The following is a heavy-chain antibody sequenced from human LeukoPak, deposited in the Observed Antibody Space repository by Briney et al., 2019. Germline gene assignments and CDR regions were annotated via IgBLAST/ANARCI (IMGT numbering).Heavy chain of an antibody. Sequence: GGSLRLSCAASGFTFSNAWMSWVRQAPGKGLEWVGRIKSKTDGGTTDYAAPVKGRFTISRDDSKNTLYLQMNSLKTEDTAVYYCATRMWNYDSSGYDYWGQGTLVTVSS. V-gene: IGHV3-15*01. CDR1: GFTFSNAW. J-gene: IGHJ4*02. D-gene: IGHD3-22*01. CDR3: ATRMWNYDSSGYDY. CDR2: IKSKTDGGTT.